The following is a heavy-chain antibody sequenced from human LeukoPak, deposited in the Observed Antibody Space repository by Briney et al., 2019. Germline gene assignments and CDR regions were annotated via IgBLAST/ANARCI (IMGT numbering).Heavy chain of an antibody. Sequence: GGSLRLSCSAFGYTFSNYAMHWVRQAPGKGLDWVAFIRYDGSDSYYTDSVKGRFTISRDNAENSLYLQMNSLRAEDTAVYYCARDHVTPGLLFDYWGQGTLVTVSS. CDR3: ARDHVTPGLLFDY. V-gene: IGHV3-30*02. D-gene: IGHD2/OR15-2a*01. CDR2: IRYDGSDS. J-gene: IGHJ4*02. CDR1: GYTFSNYA.